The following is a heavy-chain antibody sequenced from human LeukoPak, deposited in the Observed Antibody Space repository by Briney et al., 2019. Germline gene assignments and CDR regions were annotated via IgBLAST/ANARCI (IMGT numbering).Heavy chain of an antibody. D-gene: IGHD1-1*01. Sequence: PSETLSLTCTVSGGSISSSSYYWGWIRQPPGKGLEWIGSIYYSGSTYYNPSLKSRVTISVDTSKNQFSLKLSSVTAADTAVYYCARATLATVTHIDYWGQGTLVTVSS. V-gene: IGHV4-39*07. J-gene: IGHJ4*02. CDR3: ARATLATVTHIDY. CDR1: GGSISSSSYY. CDR2: IYYSGST.